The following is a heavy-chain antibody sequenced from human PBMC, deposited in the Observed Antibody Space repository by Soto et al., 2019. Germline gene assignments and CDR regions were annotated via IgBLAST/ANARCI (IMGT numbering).Heavy chain of an antibody. V-gene: IGHV6-1*01. D-gene: IGHD6-13*01. Sequence: PSQTLSLTCVISGDSVSSNSAAWNWIRQSPSRGLEWLGRTYYRSKWYNDYAVSVKSRITINPDTSKNQFSLQLNSVTPEDTAVYYCASGGHWGSSSWYPRGVRFDPWGQGTLVTVSS. CDR1: GDSVSSNSAA. J-gene: IGHJ5*02. CDR3: ASGGHWGSSSWYPRGVRFDP. CDR2: TYYRSKWYN.